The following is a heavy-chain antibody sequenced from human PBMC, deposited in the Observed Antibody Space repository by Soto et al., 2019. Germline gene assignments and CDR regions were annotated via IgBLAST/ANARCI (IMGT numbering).Heavy chain of an antibody. CDR2: IYDSGST. D-gene: IGHD4-4*01. Sequence: SETLSLTCTVSGGSISSYYWNWIRQPPGEGLEWIGYIYDSGSTNYNPSLKSRVTISVDTSKNQFSLKLSSVTAADTAVYYCARGPDYRYYYGMDVWGQGTTVTVSS. CDR3: ARGPDYRYYYGMDV. J-gene: IGHJ6*02. CDR1: GGSISSYY. V-gene: IGHV4-59*01.